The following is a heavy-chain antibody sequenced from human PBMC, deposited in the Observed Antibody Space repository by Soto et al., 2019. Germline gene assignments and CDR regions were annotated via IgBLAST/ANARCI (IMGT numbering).Heavy chain of an antibody. D-gene: IGHD6-13*01. J-gene: IGHJ5*02. CDR1: GGSISSNSHY. CDR2: MFYSGSS. Sequence: SETLSLTCTVSGGSISSNSHYWGWIRQPPGKGLEWIGSMFYSGSSYYNPSLKSRVTISVDTSKNQFSLKLNSVTAADTAVYYCARGRIAAAGLWGGMNWGEPWGQGTLVTVS. V-gene: IGHV4-39*01. CDR3: ARGRIAAAGLWGGMNWGEP.